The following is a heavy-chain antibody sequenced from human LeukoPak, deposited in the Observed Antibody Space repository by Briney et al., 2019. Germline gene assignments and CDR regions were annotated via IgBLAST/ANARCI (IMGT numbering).Heavy chain of an antibody. CDR3: AREPGQYYDILTGYYPPPNYFDY. D-gene: IGHD3-9*01. Sequence: HPGGSLRLSCAASGFTFGSYAMRWVRQAPGKGLEWVAVISYDGSNKYYADSVKGRFTISRDNSKNTLYLQMNSLRAEDTAVYYCAREPGQYYDILTGYYPPPNYFDYWGQGTLVTVSS. CDR1: GFTFGSYA. J-gene: IGHJ4*02. V-gene: IGHV3-30*04. CDR2: ISYDGSNK.